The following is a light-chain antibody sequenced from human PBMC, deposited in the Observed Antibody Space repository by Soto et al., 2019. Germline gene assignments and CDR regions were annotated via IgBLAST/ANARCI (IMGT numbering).Light chain of an antibody. CDR3: FSKISGFIYG. J-gene: IGLJ1*01. CDR1: NTDLGVYGY. V-gene: IGLV2-14*01. CDR2: DVN. Sequence: QSALAQPASVSGSFGQSITISCSGPNTDLGVYGYVSWYQHHPGKAPKLLIYDVNKRPSGISDRFSGSKSGDTASLTISGLLPEDEAEYFCFSKISGFIYGFGTGTNLTVL.